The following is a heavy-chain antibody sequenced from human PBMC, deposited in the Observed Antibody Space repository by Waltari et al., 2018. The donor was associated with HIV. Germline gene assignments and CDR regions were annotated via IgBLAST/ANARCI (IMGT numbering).Heavy chain of an antibody. J-gene: IGHJ4*02. CDR2: IYSGGST. V-gene: IGHV3-53*02. CDR3: AVDGVYSYPLKY. CDR1: GFNVSSNY. D-gene: IGHD5-18*01. Sequence: EVQLVETGGGLIQPGGSLRLSCAASGFNVSSNYMSWVRQAPGKGLEWVSVIYSGGSTYYADSVKGRFTISRDNSKNTLYLQMNSLRAEDTAVYYCAVDGVYSYPLKYWGQGTLVTVSS.